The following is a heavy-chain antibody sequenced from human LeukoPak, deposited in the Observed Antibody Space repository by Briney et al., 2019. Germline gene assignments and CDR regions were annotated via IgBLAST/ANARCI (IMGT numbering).Heavy chain of an antibody. CDR1: GFTFSSYA. CDR2: ISGSGGNT. D-gene: IGHD6-6*01. V-gene: IGHV3-23*01. J-gene: IGHJ4*02. CDR3: AKDHGSSPDYFDY. Sequence: GGSLRLSCAASGFTFSSYAMSWVRQAPGKGLEWVSAISGSGGNTYNADSVRGRFTISRDNSKNTLYLQMSSLGADDTAVYYYAKDHGSSPDYFDYWGQGTLVTVSS.